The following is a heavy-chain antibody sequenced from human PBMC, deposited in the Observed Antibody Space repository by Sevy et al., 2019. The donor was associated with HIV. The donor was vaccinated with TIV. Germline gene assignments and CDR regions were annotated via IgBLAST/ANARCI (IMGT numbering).Heavy chain of an antibody. D-gene: IGHD6-19*01. J-gene: IGHJ4*02. CDR1: GASMRSSHY. Sequence: SETLSLTCTVSGASMRSSHYWGWIRQPPGKGLKWIGSIYNGGTTYYNPSLKTRLTVSVDTSKNQFSLKLSSVTAADTAVYYCARVPQWLGPSFDSWGQGTLVTVSS. CDR2: IYNGGTT. CDR3: ARVPQWLGPSFDS. V-gene: IGHV4-39*01.